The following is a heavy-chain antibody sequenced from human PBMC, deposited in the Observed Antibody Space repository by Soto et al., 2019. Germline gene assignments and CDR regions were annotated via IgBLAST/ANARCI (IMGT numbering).Heavy chain of an antibody. V-gene: IGHV1-18*01. J-gene: IGHJ4*02. CDR2: ISAHNGNT. CDR1: GYAFTTYG. Sequence: QVHLVQSGAEVKKPGASVKVSCKGSGYAFTTYGITWVRQAPGQGLEWMGWISAHNGNTNYAQKLQGRVTVTRDTSTSKAYMEVRSLRSDDTAVYYWARGRYGDYWGLGALVTVSS. CDR3: ARGRYGDY. D-gene: IGHD1-26*01.